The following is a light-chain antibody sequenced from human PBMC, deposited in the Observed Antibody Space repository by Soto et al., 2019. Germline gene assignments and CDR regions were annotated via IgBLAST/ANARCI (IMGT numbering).Light chain of an antibody. J-gene: IGKJ1*01. V-gene: IGKV1-39*01. CDR1: QSISSY. CDR2: AAS. CDR3: QQSYSTPQ. Sequence: THMTHSPASLSASVLYRVTITFRASQSISSYLNWYQQKPGKAPKLLIYAASSLQSGVPSRFSGSGSGTDFTLTISSLQPEDFATYYCQQSYSTPQFGQGTKVDIK.